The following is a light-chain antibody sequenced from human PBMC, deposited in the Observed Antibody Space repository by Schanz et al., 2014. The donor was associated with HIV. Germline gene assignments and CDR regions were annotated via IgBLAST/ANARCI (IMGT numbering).Light chain of an antibody. V-gene: IGLV1-40*01. J-gene: IGLJ3*02. CDR3: AVWDDSLKAWV. Sequence: QSVLTQPPSVSGAPGQRVTIACTGSRSNIGAGYDVHWYQQLPGAAPKLLIYGNTNRPSGVPDRFSGSKSGTSASLAISGLQSEDEGDYYCAVWDDSLKAWVFGGGTKLTVL. CDR1: RSNIGAGYD. CDR2: GNT.